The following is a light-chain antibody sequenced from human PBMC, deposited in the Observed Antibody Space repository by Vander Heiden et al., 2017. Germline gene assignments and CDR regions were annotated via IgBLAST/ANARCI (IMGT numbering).Light chain of an antibody. J-gene: IGKJ4*01. CDR2: WAS. Sequence: DIVMTQSPYSLAVSLGERATINCKSSQSVLYSSNNKNYLAWYQQKPGQPPKLLIYWASTRESGVPDRFSGSGSGTDFTLTISSLQAEDVAVYYCQQDDSTPLTFGGGTKVEIK. CDR3: QQDDSTPLT. CDR1: QSVLYSSNNKNY. V-gene: IGKV4-1*01.